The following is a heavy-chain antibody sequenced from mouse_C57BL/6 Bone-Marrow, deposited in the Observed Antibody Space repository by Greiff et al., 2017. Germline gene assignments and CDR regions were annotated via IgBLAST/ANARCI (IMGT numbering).Heavy chain of an antibody. CDR3: ARTGLRSMDY. J-gene: IGHJ4*01. D-gene: IGHD1-1*01. CDR2: IWSGGST. CDR1: GFSLTSYG. Sequence: QVQLKESGPGLVQPSQSLSITCTASGFSLTSYGVYWVRQSPGKGLEWLGVIWSGGSTDYNAAFMSRLSITKDNSKSQVFFKMNSLQAGDTAIYYCARTGLRSMDYWGQGTSVTVSS. V-gene: IGHV2-5*01.